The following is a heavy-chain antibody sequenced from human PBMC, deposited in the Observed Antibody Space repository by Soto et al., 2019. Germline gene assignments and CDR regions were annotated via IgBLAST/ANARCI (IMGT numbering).Heavy chain of an antibody. V-gene: IGHV3-33*01. D-gene: IGHD2-21*01. J-gene: IGHJ4*02. CDR2: IWYDGSNK. Sequence: QVQLVESGGGVVQPGRSLRLSCAASGFTFSSYGMHWVRQAPGKGLEWVAVIWYDGSNKYYADSVKGRFTISIDNSKNTLYLQMNSLRAEDTAVYYCARKAYCGGDCSTGGFDYWGQGTLVTVSS. CDR3: ARKAYCGGDCSTGGFDY. CDR1: GFTFSSYG.